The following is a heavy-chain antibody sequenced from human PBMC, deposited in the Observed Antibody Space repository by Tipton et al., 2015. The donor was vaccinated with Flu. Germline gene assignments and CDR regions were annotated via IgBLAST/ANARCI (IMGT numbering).Heavy chain of an antibody. D-gene: IGHD5-24*01. Sequence: RSLRLSCAASGFSFDNYGMHWVRQAPGKGLEWVSGIGWNGDVINYADSVKGRFTISRDNAKNSLYLQMNSLRSEDTAFYYCAKDISTDGYNYRDSWGHGTLVSVSS. J-gene: IGHJ5*01. CDR3: AKDISTDGYNYRDS. V-gene: IGHV3-9*01. CDR1: GFSFDNYG. CDR2: IGWNGDVI.